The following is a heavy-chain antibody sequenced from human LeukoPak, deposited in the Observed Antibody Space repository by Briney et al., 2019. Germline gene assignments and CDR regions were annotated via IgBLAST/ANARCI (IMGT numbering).Heavy chain of an antibody. CDR2: IKQDGSEK. V-gene: IGHV3-7*05. D-gene: IGHD6-13*01. J-gene: IGHJ4*02. CDR3: ARGLYSSSPIDY. Sequence: SWIRQHPGKGLEWVANIKQDGSEKYYVDSVKGRFTISRDNAKNSLYLQMNSLRAEDTAVYYCARGLYSSSPIDYWGQGTLVTVSS.